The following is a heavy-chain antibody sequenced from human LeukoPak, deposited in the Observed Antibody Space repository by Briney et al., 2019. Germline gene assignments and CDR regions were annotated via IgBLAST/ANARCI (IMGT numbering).Heavy chain of an antibody. V-gene: IGHV4-34*01. J-gene: IGHJ5*02. CDR1: GRSFSGYY. CDR3: ARKENDINWFDP. D-gene: IGHD3-9*01. CDR2: INHSGST. Sequence: PSETLSLTCAVYGRSFSGYYWSWIRQPPGKGLEWIGEINHSGSTNYNPSLKSRVTISVDTSKNQFSLKLSSVTAADTAVYYCARKENDINWFDPWGQGTLVTVSS.